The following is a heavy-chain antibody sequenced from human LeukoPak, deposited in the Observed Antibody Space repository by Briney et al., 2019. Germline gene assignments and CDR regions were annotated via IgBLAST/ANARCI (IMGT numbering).Heavy chain of an antibody. Sequence: PGGSLRLSCAASGFTFSSYEMNWVRQAPGKGLEWVSYISSSGSTIYYADSVKGRFTISRDNAKNSLYLQMNSLRAEDTAVYYCARDQLTRVWFDPWGQGTLVTVSS. CDR2: ISSSGSTI. V-gene: IGHV3-48*03. CDR1: GFTFSSYE. D-gene: IGHD4-17*01. J-gene: IGHJ5*02. CDR3: ARDQLTRVWFDP.